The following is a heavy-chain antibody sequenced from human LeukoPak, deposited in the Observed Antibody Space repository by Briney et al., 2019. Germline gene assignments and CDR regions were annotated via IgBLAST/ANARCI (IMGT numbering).Heavy chain of an antibody. CDR2: ISSSGSTI. CDR3: ARDSGAMTTVVIPFDY. J-gene: IGHJ4*02. Sequence: GGSLRLSCAASGFTFSSYEMNWVRQAPGKGLEWVSYISSSGSTIYYADSVKGRFTISRDNAKNSLYLQMNSLRAEDTAVYYCARDSGAMTTVVIPFDYWGRGTLVTVSS. CDR1: GFTFSSYE. V-gene: IGHV3-48*03. D-gene: IGHD4-23*01.